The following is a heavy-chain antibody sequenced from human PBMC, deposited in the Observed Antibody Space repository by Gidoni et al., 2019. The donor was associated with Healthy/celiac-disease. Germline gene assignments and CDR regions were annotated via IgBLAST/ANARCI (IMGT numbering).Heavy chain of an antibody. D-gene: IGHD3-9*01. V-gene: IGHV3-30-3*01. CDR3: ARGTFHYDILTGYYGN. CDR2: ISYDGSNK. Sequence: QVQLVESGGGVVQPGRPLRPSCAASRFTSSTYAMHWVRQAPGKGLEWVAVISYDGSNKYYADSVKGRFTISRDNSKNTLYLQMNSLRAEDTAVYYCARGTFHYDILTGYYGNWGQGTLVTVSS. CDR1: RFTSSTYA. J-gene: IGHJ4*02.